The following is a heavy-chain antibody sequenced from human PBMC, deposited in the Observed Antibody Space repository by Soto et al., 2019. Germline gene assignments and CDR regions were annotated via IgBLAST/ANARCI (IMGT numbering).Heavy chain of an antibody. Sequence: GPSVKVSCKASGYTFTGYYMHWVRQAPGQGLEWMGWINPNSGGTNYAQKFQGRVTMTRDTSISTAYMELSRLRSDDTAVYYCARDVLWPLNWFDPWGQGTLVTVSS. CDR3: ARDVLWPLNWFDP. V-gene: IGHV1-2*02. J-gene: IGHJ5*02. CDR1: GYTFTGYY. D-gene: IGHD3-10*01. CDR2: INPNSGGT.